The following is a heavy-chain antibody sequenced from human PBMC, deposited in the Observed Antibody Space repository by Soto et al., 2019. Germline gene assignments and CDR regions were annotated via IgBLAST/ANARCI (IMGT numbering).Heavy chain of an antibody. CDR2: IHNSGSS. D-gene: IGHD6-13*01. CDR3: ARGGASSKWSDP. Sequence: PSETLSLTCTVSGASISDYYWSWIRQPAGKGLEWLGRIHNSGSSAYNPSLQSRVTMSTDTSKNQFSLNLSSVTAADTAVYYCARGGASSKWSDPWGQGILVTVSS. CDR1: GASISDYY. J-gene: IGHJ5*02. V-gene: IGHV4-4*07.